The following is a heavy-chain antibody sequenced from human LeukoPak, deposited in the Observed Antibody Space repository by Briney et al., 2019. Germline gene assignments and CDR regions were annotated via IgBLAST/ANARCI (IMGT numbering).Heavy chain of an antibody. Sequence: SETLSLTCTVSGGSISSSSYYWGWIRQPPGKGLEWIGSIYYSGSIYYNPSLKSRVTISVDTSKNQFSLKLSSVTAADTAVYYCAEAAQGFFDYWGQGTLVTVSS. CDR1: GGSISSSSYY. V-gene: IGHV4-39*07. CDR2: IYYSGSI. D-gene: IGHD6-13*01. CDR3: AEAAQGFFDY. J-gene: IGHJ4*02.